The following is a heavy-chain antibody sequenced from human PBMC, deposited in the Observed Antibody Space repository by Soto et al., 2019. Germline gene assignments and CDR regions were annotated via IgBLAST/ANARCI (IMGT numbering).Heavy chain of an antibody. CDR2: IIPIFGTA. V-gene: IGHV1-69*06. CDR3: ARGGNWNYGPYFMDV. J-gene: IGHJ6*03. CDR1: GGTFSSYA. D-gene: IGHD1-7*01. Sequence: SVKVSCKASGGTFSSYAISWVRQAPGQGLEWMGGIIPIFGTANYAQKFQGRVTITADKSTSTAYMELSSLRSDDTAVYYCARGGNWNYGPYFMDVWGKGSTVIVSS.